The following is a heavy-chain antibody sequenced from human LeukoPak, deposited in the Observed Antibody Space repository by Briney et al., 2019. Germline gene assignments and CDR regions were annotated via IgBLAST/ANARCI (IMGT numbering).Heavy chain of an antibody. CDR1: GGSISSSSYY. CDR2: IYYSGST. Sequence: SETLSLTCTVSGGSISSSSYYWGWIRQPPGKGLEWIGSIYYSGSTYYNPSLKSRVTISVDTSKNQFSLKLSSVTAAGTAVYYCARGYRYSPTYFDLWGRGTLVTVSS. CDR3: ARGYRYSPTYFDL. V-gene: IGHV4-39*07. D-gene: IGHD6-13*01. J-gene: IGHJ2*01.